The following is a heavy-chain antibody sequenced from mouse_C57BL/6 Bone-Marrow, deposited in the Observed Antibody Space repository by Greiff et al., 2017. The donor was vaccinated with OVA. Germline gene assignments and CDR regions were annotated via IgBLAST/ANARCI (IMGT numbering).Heavy chain of an antibody. CDR2: IYPSDSET. Sequence: QVQLQQPGAELVRPGSSVKLSCKASGYTFTSYWMDWVKQRPGQGLEWIGNIYPSDSETHYNQKFKDKATLPVDKSSSTAYMQLSSLTSEDSAVYYCAIYGSSYYWYFDVWGTGTTVTVSS. D-gene: IGHD1-1*01. J-gene: IGHJ1*03. V-gene: IGHV1-61*01. CDR3: AIYGSSYYWYFDV. CDR1: GYTFTSYW.